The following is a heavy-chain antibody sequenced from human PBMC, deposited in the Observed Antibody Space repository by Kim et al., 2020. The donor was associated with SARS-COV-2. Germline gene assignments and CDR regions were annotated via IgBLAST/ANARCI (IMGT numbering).Heavy chain of an antibody. CDR1: GGSFTNFY. Sequence: SETLSLICTVSGGSFTNFYWGWIRQTPGQALEWIGHISHSGSTTYNPSLKSRVTISLDTSKNQFSLQLRSLTAEDTAVYFCARDSSPFRWYLWGQGTLVTVSS. D-gene: IGHD6-13*01. V-gene: IGHV4-59*01. CDR3: ARDSSPFRWYL. CDR2: ISHSGST. J-gene: IGHJ4*02.